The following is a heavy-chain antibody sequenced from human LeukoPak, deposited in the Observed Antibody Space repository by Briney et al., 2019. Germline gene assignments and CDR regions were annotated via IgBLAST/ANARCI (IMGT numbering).Heavy chain of an antibody. Sequence: PGGSLTLSCAASGFTFSSYGMHWVRQAPGKGLEWVAVIWYDGSNKYYADSVKGRFTISRDNSKNTLYLQMNSLRAEDTAVYYCAREQYSSSSGDAFDIWGQGTMVTVSS. D-gene: IGHD6-6*01. CDR2: IWYDGSNK. J-gene: IGHJ3*02. CDR1: GFTFSSYG. CDR3: AREQYSSSSGDAFDI. V-gene: IGHV3-33*01.